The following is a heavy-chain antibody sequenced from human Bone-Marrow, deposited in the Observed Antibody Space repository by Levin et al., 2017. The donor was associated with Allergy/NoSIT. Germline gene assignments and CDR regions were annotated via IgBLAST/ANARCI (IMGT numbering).Heavy chain of an antibody. V-gene: IGHV3-30*09. CDR3: ARAGVDP. CDR2: ISFDGSKE. CDR1: GFTFSASP. J-gene: IGHJ5*02. Sequence: GGSLRLSCVGSGFTFSASPMHWVRQAPGKRLEWVALISFDGSKEYYADSVKGRFALSRDNSNNVVYLQMNSLRPDDTAVYYCARAGVDPWGQGTLVTVSS.